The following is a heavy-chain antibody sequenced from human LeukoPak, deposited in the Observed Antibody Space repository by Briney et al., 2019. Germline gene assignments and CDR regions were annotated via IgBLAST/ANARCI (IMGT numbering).Heavy chain of an antibody. D-gene: IGHD1-26*01. Sequence: PSETLSLTCTVSGYSISSGYYWGWIRQPPGKGLEWIGSMYYSGSTHYNPSPKSRVTISVDTSKNQFSLKLSSVTAADTAVYYCARHVVVRSGSYGSFPDYWGQGTLVTVSS. J-gene: IGHJ4*02. CDR3: ARHVVVRSGSYGSFPDY. CDR1: GYSISSGYY. CDR2: MYYSGST. V-gene: IGHV4-38-2*02.